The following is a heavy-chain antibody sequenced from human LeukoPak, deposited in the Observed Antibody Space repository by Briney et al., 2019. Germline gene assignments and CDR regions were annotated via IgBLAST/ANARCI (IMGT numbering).Heavy chain of an antibody. CDR1: GGSISSCY. D-gene: IGHD3-3*01. CDR2: IYYSGST. Sequence: SETLSLTCTVSGGSISSCYWSWIRQPPGKGLEWIGYIYYSGSTNYNPSLKSRVTISVDTSKNQFSLKLSSVTAADTAVYYCARLYYDFWSGYQYYFDYWGQGTLVTVSS. J-gene: IGHJ4*02. V-gene: IGHV4-59*08. CDR3: ARLYYDFWSGYQYYFDY.